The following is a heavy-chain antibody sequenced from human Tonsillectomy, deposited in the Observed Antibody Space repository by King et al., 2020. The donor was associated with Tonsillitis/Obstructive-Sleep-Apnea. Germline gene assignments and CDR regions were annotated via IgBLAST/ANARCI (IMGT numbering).Heavy chain of an antibody. CDR2: ISAYNGNT. CDR1: GYTFTSYG. J-gene: IGHJ4*02. CDR3: ARNPRVGRFLEWLSPNDY. Sequence: QLVQSGAEVKKPGASVKVSCKASGYTFTSYGISWVRQAPGQGLEWMGWISAYNGNTNYAQKLQGRVTITTDTSTSTAYMELRSPRSDDTAVYYCARNPRVGRFLEWLSPNDYWGQGTLVTVSS. D-gene: IGHD3-3*01. V-gene: IGHV1-18*01.